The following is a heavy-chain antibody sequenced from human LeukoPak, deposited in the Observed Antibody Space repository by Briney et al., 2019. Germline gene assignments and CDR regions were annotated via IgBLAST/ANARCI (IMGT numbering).Heavy chain of an antibody. D-gene: IGHD3-9*01. J-gene: IGHJ6*04. CDR1: GGTFSSYA. CDR3: ATGGYDILAGPPLLDYYYYGMDV. CDR2: IIPIFGIA. Sequence: ASVKVSCKASGGTFSSYAIGWVRQAPGQGLEWMGRIIPIFGIANYAQKFQGRVTITADKSTSTAYMELSSLRSEDTAVYYCATGGYDILAGPPLLDYYYYGMDVWGKGTTVTVSS. V-gene: IGHV1-69*04.